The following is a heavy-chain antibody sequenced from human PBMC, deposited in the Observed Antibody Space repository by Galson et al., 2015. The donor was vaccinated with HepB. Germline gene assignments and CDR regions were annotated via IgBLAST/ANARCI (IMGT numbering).Heavy chain of an antibody. Sequence: SLRLSCAASGFFFGPYAMHWVRQAPGKGLEWVALISYDGSNTYYADSVKGRFTISRDNSKSTLYLQMNSLRPEDTAVYFCARGGTYYTSGSYSPFDPWGQGTLVTVSS. D-gene: IGHD3-10*01. CDR1: GFFFGPYA. CDR2: ISYDGSNT. J-gene: IGHJ5*02. V-gene: IGHV3-30-3*01. CDR3: ARGGTYYTSGSYSPFDP.